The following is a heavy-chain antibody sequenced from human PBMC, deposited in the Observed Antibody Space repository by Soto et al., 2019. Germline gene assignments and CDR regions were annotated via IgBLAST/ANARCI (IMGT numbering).Heavy chain of an antibody. J-gene: IGHJ3*02. V-gene: IGHV1-69*06. Sequence: SVKVSCKASGGTFSSYAISWVRQAPGQGLEWMGGIIPIFGTANYAQKFQGRVTITADKSTSTAYMELSSLRSEDTAVYYCARIPAIFGVVIIRGAFDIWGQGTMVTVSS. CDR2: IIPIFGTA. CDR3: ARIPAIFGVVIIRGAFDI. D-gene: IGHD3-3*01. CDR1: GGTFSSYA.